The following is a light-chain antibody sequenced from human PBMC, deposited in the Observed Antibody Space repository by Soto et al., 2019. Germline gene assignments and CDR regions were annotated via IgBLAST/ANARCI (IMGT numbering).Light chain of an antibody. Sequence: DIQMTQSPSSLSASVGDRVTIICRASQNINSYLAWFQQKPGKAPKSLIYDATSLQSGVPSRFSGSGSVTDFRLTISSLQPEDAATYYCQQYERYNPSFGGGTKLEI. CDR1: QNINSY. J-gene: IGKJ4*01. V-gene: IGKV1-16*01. CDR2: DAT. CDR3: QQYERYNPS.